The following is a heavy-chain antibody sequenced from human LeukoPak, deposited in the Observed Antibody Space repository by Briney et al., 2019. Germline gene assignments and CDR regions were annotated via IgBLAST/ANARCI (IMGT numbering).Heavy chain of an antibody. V-gene: IGHV1-18*01. Sequence: ASVKVSCKASGYTFTSYGISWVRQAPGQGLEWMGWISAYNGNTNYAQKLQGRVTMTTDTSTSTAYMELRSLRSEDTAVYYCARGGDGYSYGHDHYYYYYMDVWGKGTTVTVSS. CDR1: GYTFTSYG. J-gene: IGHJ6*03. CDR3: ARGGDGYSYGHDHYYYYYMDV. CDR2: ISAYNGNT. D-gene: IGHD5-18*01.